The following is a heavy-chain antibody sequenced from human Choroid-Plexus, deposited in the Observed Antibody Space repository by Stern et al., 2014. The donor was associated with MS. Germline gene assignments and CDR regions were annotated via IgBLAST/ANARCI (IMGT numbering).Heavy chain of an antibody. D-gene: IGHD2/OR15-2a*01. Sequence: VQLVESGGGVVQPGRPLRLSCAASGFSFSSFGMHWVRQAPGKGLEWVALISYNGSKDYADPMNGHFAISIDNSKNTLYLQMNNLRAEDTAVYYCAKDRQYLTFFFDFWGQGSLVNVSS. J-gene: IGHJ4*02. CDR1: GFSFSSFG. CDR2: ISYNGSK. CDR3: AKDRQYLTFFFDF. V-gene: IGHV3-30*18.